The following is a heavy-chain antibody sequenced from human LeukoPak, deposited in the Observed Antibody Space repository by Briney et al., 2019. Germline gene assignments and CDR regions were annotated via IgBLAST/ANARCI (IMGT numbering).Heavy chain of an antibody. Sequence: PSETLSLTCAVYGGSFSGYYWSWIRQPPGKGLEWIGEINHSGSTNYNPSLKSRVTISVDTSKNQFSLKLSSVTAADTAVYYCESESGTIFEWGQGTMVTVSS. J-gene: IGHJ3*01. V-gene: IGHV4-34*01. D-gene: IGHD3-3*01. CDR2: INHSGST. CDR3: ESESGTIFE. CDR1: GGSFSGYY.